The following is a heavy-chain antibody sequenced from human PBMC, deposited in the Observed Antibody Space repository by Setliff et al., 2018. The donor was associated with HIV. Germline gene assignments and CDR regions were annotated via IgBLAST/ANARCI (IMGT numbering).Heavy chain of an antibody. CDR1: GGSISSGGYY. J-gene: IGHJ3*02. CDR3: ARESRNDFWSGYYRTFDI. D-gene: IGHD3-3*01. Sequence: PSETLSLTCTVSGGSISSGGYYWSWIRQHPGKGLEWIGYIYYSGSTYYNPPLKSRVTISVDTSKNQFSLKLSSVTAADTAMYFCARESRNDFWSGYYRTFDIWGQGTMVTVS. CDR2: IYYSGST. V-gene: IGHV4-31*03.